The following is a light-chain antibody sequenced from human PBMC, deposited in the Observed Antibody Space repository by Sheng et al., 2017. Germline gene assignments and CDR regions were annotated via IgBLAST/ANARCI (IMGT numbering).Light chain of an antibody. CDR1: RHNIGSYT. V-gene: IGLV1-44*01. CDR3: STWDYGLNAHI. CDR2: GSS. J-gene: IGLJ2*01. Sequence: QSALTQEVSVSRTVGQTATLSCSGNRHNIGSYTVGWYLQTSHGTVKSVMFGSSLASGIPDRFFASKSGTTASLTISGLQAEDEGVYYCSTWDYGLNAHIFGGGTRVTVL.